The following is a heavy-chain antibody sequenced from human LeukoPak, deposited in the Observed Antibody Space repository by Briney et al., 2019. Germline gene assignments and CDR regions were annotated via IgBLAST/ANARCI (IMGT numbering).Heavy chain of an antibody. Sequence: GGSLRLSCAASGFTFSAYGMNWVRQAPGKGLEWVSAVSGSGSTTYYARSVKGRFTVSRDNSKNTLYLQMNSLRVDDTAVYYCAKSLDYGGNRARLDFWGQGTLVTVSS. CDR3: AKSLDYGGNRARLDF. D-gene: IGHD4-23*01. CDR2: VSGSGSTT. V-gene: IGHV3-23*01. J-gene: IGHJ4*02. CDR1: GFTFSAYG.